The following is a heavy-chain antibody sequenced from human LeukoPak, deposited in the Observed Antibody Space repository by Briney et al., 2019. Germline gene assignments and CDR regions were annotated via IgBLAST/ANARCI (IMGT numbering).Heavy chain of an antibody. CDR3: ARATRGDTTKSFDL. Sequence: PGGFLRLSCAASGFTFSSYSMNWVRQAPGKGLEWVSSISSSGSYTYYADSVKGRFTISRDNAKNSLYLQMNSLRAEDTAVYYCARATRGDTTKSFDLWGRGTLVTVSS. J-gene: IGHJ2*01. V-gene: IGHV3-21*01. CDR1: GFTFSSYS. CDR2: ISSSGSYT. D-gene: IGHD5-18*01.